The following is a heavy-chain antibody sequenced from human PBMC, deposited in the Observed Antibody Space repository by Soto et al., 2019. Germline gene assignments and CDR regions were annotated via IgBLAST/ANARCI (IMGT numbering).Heavy chain of an antibody. J-gene: IGHJ4*02. Sequence: PGGSLRLSCAASGFTFSSYGMHWVRQAPGKGLEWVAVISYDGSNKYYADSVKGRFTISRDNSKNTLYLQMNSLRAEDTAVYYCAKDLTVAGKFDYWGQGTLVTVSS. CDR2: ISYDGSNK. CDR1: GFTFSSYG. D-gene: IGHD6-19*01. CDR3: AKDLTVAGKFDY. V-gene: IGHV3-30*18.